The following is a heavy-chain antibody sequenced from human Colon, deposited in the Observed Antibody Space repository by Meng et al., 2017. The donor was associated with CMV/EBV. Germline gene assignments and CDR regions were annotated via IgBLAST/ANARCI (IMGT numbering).Heavy chain of an antibody. V-gene: IGHV1-2*02. CDR1: ESTFTDYY. D-gene: IGHD3-3*01. CDR3: ARGFDFWRGSDFDY. CDR2: INPHNGAT. J-gene: IGHJ4*02. Sequence: KAYESTFTDYYLHWVRQAPGQGLEWMGWINPHNGATNFDQKFQDRVTMSRDTSITTAYMELSRLRVDDTAVYYCARGFDFWRGSDFDYWGQGTLVTVSS.